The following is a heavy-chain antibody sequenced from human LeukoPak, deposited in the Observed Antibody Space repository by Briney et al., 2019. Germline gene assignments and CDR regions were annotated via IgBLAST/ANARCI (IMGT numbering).Heavy chain of an antibody. CDR3: ARDLEPAYYDFWSGYFVY. CDR2: INPNSGGT. J-gene: IGHJ4*02. D-gene: IGHD3-3*01. V-gene: IGHV1-2*02. CDR1: GYTFTGYY. Sequence: ASVKVSCKASGYTFTGYYMHWVRQAPGQGLEWMGWINPNSGGTNYAQKFQGRVAMTRDTSISTAYMELSRLRSDDTAVYYCARDLEPAYYDFWSGYFVYWGQGTLVTVSS.